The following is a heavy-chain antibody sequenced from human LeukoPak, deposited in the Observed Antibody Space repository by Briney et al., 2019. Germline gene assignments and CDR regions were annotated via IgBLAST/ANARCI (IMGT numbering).Heavy chain of an antibody. Sequence: NPSETLSLTCAVYGGSFSGYYWSWIRQPPGKGLEWIGEINHSGSTNYNPSLKSRVTISVDTSKNQFSLKLSSVTAADTAVYYCARAGTRYYSSSWYIVGWGQGTLVTVSS. CDR3: ARAGTRYYSSSWYIVG. V-gene: IGHV4-34*01. CDR2: INHSGST. D-gene: IGHD6-13*01. CDR1: GGSFSGYY. J-gene: IGHJ4*02.